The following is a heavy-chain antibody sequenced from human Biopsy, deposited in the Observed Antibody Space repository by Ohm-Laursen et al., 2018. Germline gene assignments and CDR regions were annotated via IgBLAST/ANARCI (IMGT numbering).Heavy chain of an antibody. CDR3: ARGPRGLVAITATAYYFDL. Sequence: SVKVSCKASGYTFTTYYLHWVRQAPGHGLEWMGRINPNNDNTVYAQRFQGRVTMTKDTSTSTVYMDLNSLTFDDSAVYYCARGPRGLVAITATAYYFDLWGQGSLVTVSS. V-gene: IGHV1-46*01. J-gene: IGHJ4*02. CDR2: INPNNDNT. D-gene: IGHD3-22*01. CDR1: GYTFTTYY.